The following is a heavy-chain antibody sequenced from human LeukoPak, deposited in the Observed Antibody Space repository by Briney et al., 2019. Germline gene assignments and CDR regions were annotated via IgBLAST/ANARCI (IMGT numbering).Heavy chain of an antibody. Sequence: PSETLSLTCTVSGGSISSYYWSWIRQTPGKGLEWIGSIYYSGSTYYNPSLKSRVTISVDTSKNQFSLKLSSVTAADTAVYYCATEVYYYYYMDVWGKGTTVTVSS. CDR2: IYYSGST. CDR3: ATEVYYYYYMDV. V-gene: IGHV4-59*05. J-gene: IGHJ6*03. CDR1: GGSISSYY.